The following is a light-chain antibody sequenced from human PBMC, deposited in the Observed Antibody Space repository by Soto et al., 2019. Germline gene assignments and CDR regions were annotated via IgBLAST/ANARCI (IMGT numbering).Light chain of an antibody. Sequence: QSVLTQPASVSGSPGQSITISCTGTSSDVGGYNYVSWYQQHPGKAPKLMIYDVSNRPSGVSNRFSGSKSGNTASLTISGLQAEDEADYYCSSYTSSSRLEVFGTGTKVTVL. J-gene: IGLJ1*01. V-gene: IGLV2-14*01. CDR1: SSDVGGYNY. CDR2: DVS. CDR3: SSYTSSSRLEV.